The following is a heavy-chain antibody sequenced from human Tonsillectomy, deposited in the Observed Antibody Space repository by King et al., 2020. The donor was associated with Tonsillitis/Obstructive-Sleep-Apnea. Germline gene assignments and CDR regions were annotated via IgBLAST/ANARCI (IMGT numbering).Heavy chain of an antibody. CDR3: ARSPPSRHQLLYHLPDFDP. CDR1: GFTFSSYA. J-gene: IGHJ5*02. CDR2: ISYDGSNK. Sequence: VQLVESGGGVVQPGRSLRLSCAASGFTFSSYAMHWVRQAPGKGLEWVAVISYDGSNKYYADSVKGRFTISRDNSKNTLYLQMNSLRAEDTAVYYCARSPPSRHQLLYHLPDFDPWAQGTLVTVSS. V-gene: IGHV3-30*04. D-gene: IGHD2-2*02.